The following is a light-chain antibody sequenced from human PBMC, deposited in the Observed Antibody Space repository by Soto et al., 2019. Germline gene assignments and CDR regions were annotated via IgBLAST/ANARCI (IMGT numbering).Light chain of an antibody. V-gene: IGLV1-51*02. CDR1: SSNIENNY. CDR3: GTWDSSLTAYV. Sequence: QSALTPPPPVSAAPGQKVTISCSGSSSNIENNYVSWYQQLPGTAPKLLIYEDNKRPSGIPDRFSGSKSGTSATLGITGLQTGDEADYYCGTWDSSLTAYVFGSGTKVTVL. J-gene: IGLJ1*01. CDR2: EDN.